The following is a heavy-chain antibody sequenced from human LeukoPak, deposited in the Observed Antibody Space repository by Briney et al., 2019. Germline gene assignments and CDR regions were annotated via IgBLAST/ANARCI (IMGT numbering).Heavy chain of an antibody. CDR2: ISRDSNYI. CDR3: ARESDRGCSSTSCPRDY. D-gene: IGHD2-2*01. Sequence: PGGSLRLSCATSGFTFSSYSMNWFRHAPGKGLEWVSSISRDSNYIYHADSVRGRFTTSRDNAKNSLYLQMDSLRAEDTAVYFCARESDRGCSSTSCPRDYWGQGILVTISS. V-gene: IGHV3-21*01. J-gene: IGHJ4*02. CDR1: GFTFSSYS.